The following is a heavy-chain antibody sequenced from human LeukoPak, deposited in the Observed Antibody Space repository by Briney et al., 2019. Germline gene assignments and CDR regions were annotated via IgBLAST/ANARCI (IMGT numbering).Heavy chain of an antibody. D-gene: IGHD6-13*01. CDR2: IRYDGSNK. J-gene: IGHJ4*02. V-gene: IGHV3-30*02. CDR3: ASTYRGIAAAGTGLDY. CDR1: GFTFSSYG. Sequence: PGGSLRLSCAASGFTFSSYGMHWVRQAPGKGLEWVAFIRYDGSNKYYADSVKGRFTISRDNSKNTLYLQMNSLRAEDTAVYYCASTYRGIAAAGTGLDYWGQGTLVTVSS.